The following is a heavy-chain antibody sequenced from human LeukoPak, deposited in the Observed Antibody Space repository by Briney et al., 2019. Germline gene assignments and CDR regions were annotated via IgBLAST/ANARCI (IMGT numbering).Heavy chain of an antibody. Sequence: SETLSLTCTVSGGSISSSSYYWGWIRQPPGKGLEWIGSIYYSGSTYYNPSLKSRVTISVDTSKNQFSLKLNSVTAADTAVYYCARGGGPLNAFDIWGQGTMVTVSS. CDR2: IYYSGST. CDR1: GGSISSSSYY. CDR3: ARGGGPLNAFDI. V-gene: IGHV4-39*01. J-gene: IGHJ3*02. D-gene: IGHD3-16*01.